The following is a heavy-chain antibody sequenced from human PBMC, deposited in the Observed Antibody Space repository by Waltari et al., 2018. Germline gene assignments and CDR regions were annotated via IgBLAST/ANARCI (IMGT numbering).Heavy chain of an antibody. D-gene: IGHD2-15*01. CDR2: FDPEDGET. V-gene: IGHV1-24*01. J-gene: IGHJ4*02. Sequence: QVPLVQSGAEVKKPGASVKVSCKVSGYTLTALSMHWVRQAPGKGLEWMGGFDPEDGETIYAQKFQGRVTMTEDTSTDTAYMELSSLRSEDTAVYYCATLGGVVAATSFDYWGQGTLVTVSS. CDR1: GYTLTALS. CDR3: ATLGGVVAATSFDY.